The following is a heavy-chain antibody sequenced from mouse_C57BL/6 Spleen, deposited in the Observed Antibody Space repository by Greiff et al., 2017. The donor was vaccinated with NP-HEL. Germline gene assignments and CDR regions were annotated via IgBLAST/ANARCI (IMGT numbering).Heavy chain of an antibody. D-gene: IGHD1-1*01. CDR2: FHPYNDDT. CDR1: GYTFTTYP. CDR3: ARHYYGSSDWYFDV. V-gene: IGHV1-47*01. J-gene: IGHJ1*03. Sequence: VQLQQSGAELVKPGASVKMSCKASGYTFTTYPIEWLKQNHGKSLEWIGNFHPYNDDTKYNEKFKGKATLTVDKSSSTVYLELIRLTSDDSAVYYCARHYYGSSDWYFDVWGTGTTVTVSS.